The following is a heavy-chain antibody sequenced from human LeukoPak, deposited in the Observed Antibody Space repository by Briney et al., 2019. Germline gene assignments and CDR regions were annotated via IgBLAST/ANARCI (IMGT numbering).Heavy chain of an antibody. J-gene: IGHJ4*02. CDR1: GFTFSTYW. V-gene: IGHV3-7*03. D-gene: IGHD5-12*01. Sequence: PGGSLRLSCAASGFTFSTYWMTRVRQAPGKGLEWVANINQDGSEMYYVDSVKGRFTISRDNAKNSLYLQMNSLRAEDTAIYYCARSPRNSGYNYGDYWGQGTLVTVSS. CDR3: ARSPRNSGYNYGDY. CDR2: INQDGSEM.